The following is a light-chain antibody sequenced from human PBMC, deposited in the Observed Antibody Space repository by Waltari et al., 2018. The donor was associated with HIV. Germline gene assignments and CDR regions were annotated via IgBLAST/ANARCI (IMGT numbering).Light chain of an antibody. CDR3: QHYNICPPGGT. Sequence: IMLTQSPDTLSVSPGESATLSCTASQSVTTNFAWYQQKPGQAPRPLIHGAAPRPTRSPTRFSGSGSETEFSLTISSLQSEDSAVYYCQHYNICPPGGTFGEGTKVEIK. CDR1: QSVTTN. J-gene: IGKJ1*01. V-gene: IGKV3-15*01. CDR2: GAA.